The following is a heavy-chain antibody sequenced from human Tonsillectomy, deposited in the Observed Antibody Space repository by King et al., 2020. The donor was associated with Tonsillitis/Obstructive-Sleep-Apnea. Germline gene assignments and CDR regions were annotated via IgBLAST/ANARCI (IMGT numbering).Heavy chain of an antibody. J-gene: IGHJ4*02. CDR1: GFTFSNAW. CDR3: TTDGLRFLEWFPTVSFDY. CDR2: IKSKTDGGTT. V-gene: IGHV3-15*01. D-gene: IGHD3-3*01. Sequence: VQLVESGGGLVKPGGSLRLSCAASGFTFSNAWMSWVRQAPGKGLEWVGRIKSKTDGGTTDYAAPVKGRFTISRDDSKNTLYLQMNSLKTEDTAVYYCTTDGLRFLEWFPTVSFDYWGQGTLVTVSS.